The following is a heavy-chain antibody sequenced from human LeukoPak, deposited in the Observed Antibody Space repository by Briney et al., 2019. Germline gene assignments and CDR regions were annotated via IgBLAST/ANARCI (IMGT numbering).Heavy chain of an antibody. CDR1: GGSISSSSFY. J-gene: IGHJ3*02. CDR3: ARFAVGATPMSMGAFDI. V-gene: IGHV4-30-4*08. CDR2: IYYSGST. D-gene: IGHD1-26*01. Sequence: PSETLSLTCTVSGGSISSSSFYWAWIRQSPGKGLEWIGYIYYSGSTYYNPSLKSRVTISVDTSKNQFSLKLSSVTAADTAVYYCARFAVGATPMSMGAFDIWGQGTMVTVSS.